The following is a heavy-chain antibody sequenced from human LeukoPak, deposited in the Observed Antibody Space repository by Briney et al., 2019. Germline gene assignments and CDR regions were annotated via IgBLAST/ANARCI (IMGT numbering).Heavy chain of an antibody. D-gene: IGHD6-19*01. CDR1: GFTFTNSW. Sequence: PGGSLRLSCAASGFTFTNSWMTWLRQAPGKGLEGVGRFRSRTDGGTTDYAAPVKRRFTTSRADSNNTQYVQMNSMNSEDTAVYYCTTDQGVAGWANWGQGALVTVSS. CDR3: TTDQGVAGWAN. J-gene: IGHJ4*02. V-gene: IGHV3-15*01. CDR2: FRSRTDGGTT.